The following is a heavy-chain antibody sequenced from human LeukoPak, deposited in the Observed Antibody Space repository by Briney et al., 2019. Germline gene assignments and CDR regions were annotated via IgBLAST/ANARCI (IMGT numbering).Heavy chain of an antibody. CDR3: ARLTGTLDY. CDR2: IYYSGST. D-gene: IGHD1-1*01. V-gene: IGHV4-39*01. J-gene: IGHJ4*02. CDR1: GGSISSSTYY. Sequence: SETLSLTCPVSGGSISSSTYYWGWIRQPPGKGLEWIGSIYYSGSTFYNPSLKSRVTISVDTSKNQFSLKLSSVTAADTAVYYCARLTGTLDYWGQGTLVTVSS.